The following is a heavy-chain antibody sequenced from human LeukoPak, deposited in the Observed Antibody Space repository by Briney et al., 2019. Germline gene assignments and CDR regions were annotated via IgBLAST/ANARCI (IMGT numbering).Heavy chain of an antibody. CDR3: ARRASIAAPRRAFDI. D-gene: IGHD6-25*01. J-gene: IGHJ3*02. Sequence: KTSETLSLTCAVYGGSFSGYYWNWIRQPPGKGLEWIGEINHSGSTNYNPSLKSRVTISVDTSKNQFSLKLSSVTAADTAVYYCARRASIAAPRRAFDIWGQGTMVTVSS. CDR1: GGSFSGYY. CDR2: INHSGST. V-gene: IGHV4-34*01.